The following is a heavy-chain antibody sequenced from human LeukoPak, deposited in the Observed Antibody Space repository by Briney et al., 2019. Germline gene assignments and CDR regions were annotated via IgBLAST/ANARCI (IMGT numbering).Heavy chain of an antibody. V-gene: IGHV3-11*01. D-gene: IGHD3/OR15-3a*01. CDR3: ARRRDFIDY. CDR1: GFTLSDYY. Sequence: SLRLSRAASGFTLSDYYMSSIRQAPGKGLEWVSYSSSSGSTIYYADSVKGRFAISRDNAKNSLYLQMNSLRAEDTAVYYCARRRDFIDYWGQGTLVTVSS. CDR2: SSSSGSTI. J-gene: IGHJ4*02.